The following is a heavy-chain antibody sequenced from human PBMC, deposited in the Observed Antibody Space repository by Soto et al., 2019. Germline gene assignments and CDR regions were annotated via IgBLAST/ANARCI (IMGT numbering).Heavy chain of an antibody. Sequence: VQLQESGPGLVKPSETLSLTCTVSGASISGFYWSWIRKSAGKGLEWVSGISGSGGHTYYEKSVRGRLTMSRDNSKNTLYLQMNSLRADDTAVYYCAKRRSPNYNSSFGYYNYALDVWGQGTTVTVSS. CDR1: GASISGFY. CDR2: ISGSGGHT. D-gene: IGHD1-1*01. CDR3: AKRRSPNYNSSFGYYNYALDV. J-gene: IGHJ6*02. V-gene: IGHV3-23*01.